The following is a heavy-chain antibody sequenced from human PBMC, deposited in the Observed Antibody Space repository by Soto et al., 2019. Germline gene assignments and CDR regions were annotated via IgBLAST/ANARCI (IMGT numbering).Heavy chain of an antibody. CDR3: ARDRGYGDYDRYFDL. CDR2: IYSGGST. Sequence: EVQLVESGGGLVQPGGSLRLSCAASGSTVSSNYMSWVRQAPGKGLEWVSVIYSGGSTYYADSVKGRFTISRDNSKNTLYLQMNSLRAEDTAVYYCARDRGYGDYDRYFDLWGRGTLVTVSS. CDR1: GSTVSSNY. D-gene: IGHD4-17*01. J-gene: IGHJ2*01. V-gene: IGHV3-66*01.